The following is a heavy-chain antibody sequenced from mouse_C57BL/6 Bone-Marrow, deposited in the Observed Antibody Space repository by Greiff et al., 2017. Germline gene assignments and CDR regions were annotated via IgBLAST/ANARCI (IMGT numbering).Heavy chain of an antibody. CDR1: GFNIKDDY. CDR3: TTADYYGSRYYFDY. J-gene: IGHJ2*01. CDR2: IDPENGDT. D-gene: IGHD1-1*01. V-gene: IGHV14-4*01. Sequence: VHVKQSGAELVRPGASVKLSCTASGFNIKDDYMHWVKQRPEQGLEWIGWIDPENGDTEYASKFQGKATITADTSSNTAYLQLSSLTSEDTAVYYCTTADYYGSRYYFDYWGQGTTLTVSS.